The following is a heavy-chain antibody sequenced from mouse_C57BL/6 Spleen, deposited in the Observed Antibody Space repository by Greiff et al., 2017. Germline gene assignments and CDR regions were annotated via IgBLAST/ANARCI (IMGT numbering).Heavy chain of an antibody. J-gene: IGHJ3*01. Sequence: EVKLMESWGDLVKPGGSLKLSCAASGFTFSSYGMSWVRQTPDKRLEWVATISSGGSYTYYPDSVKGRFTISRDNAKNTLYLQMSSLKSEDTAMYYCARRQLGFAYWGQVTLVTVSA. CDR2: ISSGGSYT. CDR3: ARRQLGFAY. V-gene: IGHV5-6*01. CDR1: GFTFSSYG. D-gene: IGHD4-1*02.